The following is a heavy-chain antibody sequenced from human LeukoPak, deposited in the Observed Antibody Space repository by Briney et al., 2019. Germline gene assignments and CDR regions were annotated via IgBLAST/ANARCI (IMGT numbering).Heavy chain of an antibody. D-gene: IGHD2-2*03. CDR1: GFTLSRYW. J-gene: IGHJ6*02. CDR2: ISSSSSTI. CDR3: ARVGYGSLGPYYYGMDV. Sequence: GGSLRLSCAASGFTLSRYWMSWVRQAPGKGLEWVSYISSSSSTIYYADSVKGRFTISRDNAKNSLYLQMNSLRAEDTAVYYCARVGYGSLGPYYYGMDVWGQGTTVTVSS. V-gene: IGHV3-48*01.